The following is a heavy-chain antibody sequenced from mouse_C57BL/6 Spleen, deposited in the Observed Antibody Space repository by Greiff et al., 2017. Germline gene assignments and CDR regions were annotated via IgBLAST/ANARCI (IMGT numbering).Heavy chain of an antibody. V-gene: IGHV3-6*01. J-gene: IGHJ4*01. CDR2: ISYDGSN. Sequence: EVHLVESGPGLVKPSQSLSLTCSVTGYSITSGYYWNWIRQFPGNKLEWMGYISYDGSNNYNPSLKNRISITRDTSKNQFFLKLNSVTTEDTATYYCARERGSYGLYAMDYWGQGTSVTVSS. CDR1: GYSITSGYY. CDR3: ARERGSYGLYAMDY. D-gene: IGHD1-1*02.